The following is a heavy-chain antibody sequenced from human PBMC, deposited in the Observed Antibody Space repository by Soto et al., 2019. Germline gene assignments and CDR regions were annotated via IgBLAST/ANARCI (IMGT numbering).Heavy chain of an antibody. Sequence: AGSLSLSCAASGFTFSSDAMSCVRQAPGKGLEWVSDISGSGGSTYYADSVKGRFTISRDNAKNTVYLEMNSLRAKDTAVYYWAKVKSVDYWGQGTLVTVSS. CDR1: GFTFSSDA. CDR3: AKVKSVDY. J-gene: IGHJ4*02. CDR2: ISGSGGST. V-gene: IGHV3-23*01.